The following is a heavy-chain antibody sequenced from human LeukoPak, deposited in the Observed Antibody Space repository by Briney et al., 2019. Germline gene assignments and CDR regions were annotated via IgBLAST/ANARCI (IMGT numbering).Heavy chain of an antibody. Sequence: SETLSLTCTVSGGSIGSGYYWAWIRQPPGKGLEWIGSIHYGGTTHFNPSLQSRVTISADTSKNQFALDLRSVTAADTAVYYCTRDIGDFVSDFWGQGTLVTVSS. CDR1: GGSIGSGYY. J-gene: IGHJ4*02. CDR2: IHYGGTT. D-gene: IGHD2-21*02. CDR3: TRDIGDFVSDF. V-gene: IGHV4-39*02.